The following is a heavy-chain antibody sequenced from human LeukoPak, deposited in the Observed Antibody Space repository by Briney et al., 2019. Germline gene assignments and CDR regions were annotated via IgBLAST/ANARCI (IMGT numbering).Heavy chain of an antibody. J-gene: IGHJ4*02. CDR3: AKTAHIVVVTALYYFDY. CDR2: ITSSSSYI. Sequence: GGSLRLSCAASGFTFTSYNMNWVRQAPGKGLEWVSSITSSSSYIYYADSVKGRFTISRDNAKNSLYLQMDSLRVEDTAEYYCAKTAHIVVVTALYYFDYWGQGTLVTVSS. V-gene: IGHV3-21*06. CDR1: GFTFTSYN. D-gene: IGHD2-21*02.